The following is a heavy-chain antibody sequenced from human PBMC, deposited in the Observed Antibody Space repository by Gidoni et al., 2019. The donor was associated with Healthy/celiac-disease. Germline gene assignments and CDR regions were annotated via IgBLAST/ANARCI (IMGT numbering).Heavy chain of an antibody. D-gene: IGHD1-1*01. Sequence: EVQLLESGGGLVQPGGSLRLSCAASGFTFSSYAMSWVRQAPGKGLEWVSAISGSGGSTYYADTVKGRFTISRDNSKNTLYRQMNSLRAEDTAVYYCAKDEVASGDWEELEAFDIWGQGTMVTVSS. CDR1: GFTFSSYA. CDR3: AKDEVASGDWEELEAFDI. CDR2: ISGSGGST. J-gene: IGHJ3*02. V-gene: IGHV3-23*01.